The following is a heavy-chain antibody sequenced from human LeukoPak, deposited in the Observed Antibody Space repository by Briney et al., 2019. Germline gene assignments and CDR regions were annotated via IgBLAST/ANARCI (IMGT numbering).Heavy chain of an antibody. V-gene: IGHV3-23*01. CDR3: AKGRLLWFGPNAFDI. CDR1: GFTFSSYA. CDR2: ISGSGGST. Sequence: GGSLRLSCAASGFTFSSYAMSWVRQAPGKGLEWVSAISGSGGSTYYADSVKGRFTISRDNSKNALYLQMNSLRAEDTAVYYCAKGRLLWFGPNAFDIWGQGTMVTVSS. J-gene: IGHJ3*02. D-gene: IGHD3-10*01.